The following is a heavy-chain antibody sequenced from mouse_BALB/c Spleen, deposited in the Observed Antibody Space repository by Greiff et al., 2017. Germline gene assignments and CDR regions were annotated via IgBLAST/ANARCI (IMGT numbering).Heavy chain of an antibody. Sequence: EVKLVESGGGLVKPGGSLKLSCAASGFTFSSYTMSWVRQTPEKRLEWVATISSGGSYTYYPDSVKGRFTISRDNAKNTLYLQMSSLKSEDTAMYYCTRDYGSSSHYYAMDYWGQGTSVTVAA. CDR3: TRDYGSSSHYYAMDY. V-gene: IGHV5-6-4*01. CDR1: GFTFSSYT. D-gene: IGHD1-1*01. CDR2: ISSGGSYT. J-gene: IGHJ4*01.